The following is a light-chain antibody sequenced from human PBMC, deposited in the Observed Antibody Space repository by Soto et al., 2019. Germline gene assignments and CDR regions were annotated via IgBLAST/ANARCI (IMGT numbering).Light chain of an antibody. CDR2: AAS. CDR1: QSISSN. CDR3: QHYNSYSEA. V-gene: IGKV1-5*01. Sequence: DIQTTQSPSSLSASVGGRVTIACRASQSISSNLNWYQQKPGKAPNVLIYAASSLQSGVPSRFSGSGSGTEFTLTISSLQPDDFATYYCQHYNSYSEAFGQGTKVDI. J-gene: IGKJ1*01.